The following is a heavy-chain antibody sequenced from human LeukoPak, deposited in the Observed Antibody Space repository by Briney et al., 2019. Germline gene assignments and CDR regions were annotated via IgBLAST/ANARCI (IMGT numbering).Heavy chain of an antibody. J-gene: IGHJ4*02. V-gene: IGHV1-18*01. CDR2: IRAYNGNT. D-gene: IGHD2-15*01. Sequence: ASVKVSCKASGYTFTSYGISWVRQAPGQGLEWMGWIRAYNGNTNYAQKLQGRVTMTTDTSTSTAYMELSSLRSEDTAVYYCFCSGGSCYDYWGQGTLVTVSS. CDR3: FCSGGSCYDY. CDR1: GYTFTSYG.